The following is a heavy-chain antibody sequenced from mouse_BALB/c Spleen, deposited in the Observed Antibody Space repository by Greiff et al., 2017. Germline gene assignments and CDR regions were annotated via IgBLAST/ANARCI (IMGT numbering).Heavy chain of an antibody. D-gene: IGHD2-1*01. CDR2: IYPGSGST. CDR3: ARNYGNWDY. J-gene: IGHJ2*01. CDR1: GYNFTSYW. Sequence: QVQLQQPGAELVKPGPSVKLSCKASGYNFTSYWINWVKLRPGQGLEWIGDIYPGSGSTNYNEKFKSKATLTVDTSSSTAYMQLSSLASEDSAIYYCARNYGNWDYWGQGTTLTVSS. V-gene: IGHV1-55*01.